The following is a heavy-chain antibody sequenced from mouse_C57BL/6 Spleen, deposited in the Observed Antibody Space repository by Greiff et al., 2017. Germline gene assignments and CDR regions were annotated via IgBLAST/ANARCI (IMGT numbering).Heavy chain of an antibody. Sequence: VQLQQSGAELVKPGASVKLSCKASGYTFTEYNIHWVKQRSGQGLEWIGWFYTGSGSIKYHEKFKDKATLTADKFSSTVYMGLSRLTSEDSSVYFCARHHSPVHYDYDRAWFAYWGQGTLVTVSA. CDR2: FYTGSGSI. J-gene: IGHJ3*01. D-gene: IGHD2-4*01. CDR3: ARHHSPVHYDYDRAWFAY. CDR1: GYTFTEYN. V-gene: IGHV1-62-2*01.